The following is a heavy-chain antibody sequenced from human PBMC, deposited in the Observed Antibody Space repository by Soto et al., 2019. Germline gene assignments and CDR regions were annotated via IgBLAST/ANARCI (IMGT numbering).Heavy chain of an antibody. J-gene: IGHJ5*01. CDR3: AKSVSFCVSATGTVDS. D-gene: IGHD3-3*01. V-gene: IGHV1-69*13. Sequence: SVKVSCKASGGTLSSYAFSWVRQAPGQGLEWMGGIIPIFGTTNHAQKFQDRVTITADESTSTAYMELSSLRFEDTAVYYCAKSVSFCVSATGTVDSGGHGTRVPVS. CDR1: GGTLSSYA. CDR2: IIPIFGTT.